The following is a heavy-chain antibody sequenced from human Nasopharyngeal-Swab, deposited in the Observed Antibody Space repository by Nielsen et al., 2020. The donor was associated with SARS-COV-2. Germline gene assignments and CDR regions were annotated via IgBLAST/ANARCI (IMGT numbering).Heavy chain of an antibody. Sequence: WIRQPPGKGLEWIGYIYYSGSTYYNPSLKSRVTISVDTSKNQFSPKLSSVTAADTAVYYCARARRNFVVVSAFDYWGQGTLVTVSS. D-gene: IGHD2-21*02. CDR2: IYYSGST. CDR3: ARARRNFVVVSAFDY. V-gene: IGHV4-31*02. J-gene: IGHJ4*02.